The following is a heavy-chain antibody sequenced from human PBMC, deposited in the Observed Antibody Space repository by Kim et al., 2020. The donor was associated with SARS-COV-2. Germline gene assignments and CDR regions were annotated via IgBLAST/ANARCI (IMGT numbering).Heavy chain of an antibody. V-gene: IGHV3-48*03. Sequence: GGSLRLSCTASGFAFSTYAMRWVRQAPGKGLEWISYISVSGGVIQYADSVKGRFTLSRDNSKNSVYLQMSSLTAEDTAVYYCARRHPYTGLDVWGQGTRVTVP. CDR3: ARRHPYTGLDV. CDR2: ISVSGGVI. CDR1: GFAFSTYA. J-gene: IGHJ6*02.